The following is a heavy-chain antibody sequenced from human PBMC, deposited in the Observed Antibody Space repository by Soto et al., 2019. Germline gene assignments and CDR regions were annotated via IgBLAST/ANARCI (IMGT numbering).Heavy chain of an antibody. CDR2: IIPIFGTA. V-gene: IGHV1-69*13. J-gene: IGHJ5*02. CDR3: ASEAHVDTAMVLRPKYNWLDP. D-gene: IGHD5-18*01. Sequence: SVKVSCKASGGTFSSYAISWVRQAPGQGLEWMGGIIPIFGTANYAQKFQGRVTITADESTSTAYMELSSLRSEDTAVYYCASEAHVDTAMVLRPKYNWLDPWGQGTLVTVSS. CDR1: GGTFSSYA.